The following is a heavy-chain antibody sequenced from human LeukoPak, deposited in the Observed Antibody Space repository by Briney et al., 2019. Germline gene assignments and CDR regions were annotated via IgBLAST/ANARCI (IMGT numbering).Heavy chain of an antibody. CDR2: VSDDGNKK. CDR1: GFTFSSYP. D-gene: IGHD2-2*01. CDR3: ARGQLLLEGYFYYMDV. Sequence: GRSLRLSCAASGFTFSSYPMHWVRQAPGKGLEWVAVVSDDGNKKFDADFVKGRFTISRDNSKNTLYLQMDSLRGEDTAVYYCARGQLLLEGYFYYMDVWGEGTTVAVSS. V-gene: IGHV3-30-3*01. J-gene: IGHJ6*03.